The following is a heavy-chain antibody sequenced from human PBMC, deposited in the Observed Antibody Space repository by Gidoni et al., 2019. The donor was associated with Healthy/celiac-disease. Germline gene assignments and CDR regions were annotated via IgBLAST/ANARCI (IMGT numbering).Heavy chain of an antibody. CDR2: IYHSGST. V-gene: IGHV4-38-2*02. CDR1: GYSISSGYY. CDR3: ASHDITIFGVVNPFDY. Sequence: QVQLQESGPGLVTPSETLSLTCTVSGYSISSGYYWGWIRQPPGKGLEWIGSIYHSGSTYYNPSLKSRVTISVDTSKNQFSLKLSSVTAADTAVYYCASHDITIFGVVNPFDYWGQGTLVTVSS. J-gene: IGHJ4*02. D-gene: IGHD3-3*01.